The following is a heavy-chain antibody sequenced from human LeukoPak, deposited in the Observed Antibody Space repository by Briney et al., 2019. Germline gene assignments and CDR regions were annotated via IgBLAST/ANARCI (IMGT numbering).Heavy chain of an antibody. V-gene: IGHV4-30-4*01. D-gene: IGHD3-10*01. Sequence: SETLSLTCAVSGGSISSGDYYWSWIRQPPGKGLEWIGYIYYSATTYYNPSLKSRVAISVDTSKNQFSLKLSSVAAADTAVYYCVRGLTGYSYFFDYWGQGALVTVSS. J-gene: IGHJ4*02. CDR2: IYYSATT. CDR1: GGSISSGDYY. CDR3: VRGLTGYSYFFDY.